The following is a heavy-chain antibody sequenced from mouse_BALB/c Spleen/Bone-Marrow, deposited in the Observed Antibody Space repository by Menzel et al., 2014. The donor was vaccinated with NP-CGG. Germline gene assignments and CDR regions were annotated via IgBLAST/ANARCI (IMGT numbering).Heavy chain of an antibody. V-gene: IGHV5-17*02. CDR2: VSTGSTII. J-gene: IGHJ2*01. CDR3: ARSHFYGNYFDY. CDR1: GFTFSNFG. D-gene: IGHD2-1*01. Sequence: EVMLVESGGGLAQPGGSRKLSCAASGFTFSNFGMHWFRQSPEKGLEWVAFVSTGSTIIYYADTVNGRFTISRDNPENTLFLQMTSLRPEDTAIYYCARSHFYGNYFDYWGQGTTLTVSS.